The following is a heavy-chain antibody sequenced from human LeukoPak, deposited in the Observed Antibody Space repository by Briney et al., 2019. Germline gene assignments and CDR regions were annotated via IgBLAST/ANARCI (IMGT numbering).Heavy chain of an antibody. V-gene: IGHV3-7*01. D-gene: IGHD1-26*01. Sequence: GGSLRLSCAASGFTFSGYWMSWVCKTPEKGLEWVANIKQDGYEKYYVDSVKGRFTISRDNAKNSLYMQMNSLRADDTAIYYCARDKIVGPTTLDYWGQGTLVTVSS. CDR1: GFTFSGYW. J-gene: IGHJ4*02. CDR3: ARDKIVGPTTLDY. CDR2: IKQDGYEK.